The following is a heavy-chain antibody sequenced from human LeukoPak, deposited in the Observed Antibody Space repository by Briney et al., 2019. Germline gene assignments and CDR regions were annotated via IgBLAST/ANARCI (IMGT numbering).Heavy chain of an antibody. Sequence: SETLSLTCTVSGGSISSGSYYWRWIRQPAGKGLEWIGRIYTSGSTNYNPSLKRRVTMSVDTSKNQFSLKLSSVTAADTAVYYCARSRVGATFDYWGQGTLVTVSS. CDR2: IYTSGST. D-gene: IGHD1-26*01. CDR3: ARSRVGATFDY. V-gene: IGHV4-61*02. CDR1: GGSISSGSYY. J-gene: IGHJ4*02.